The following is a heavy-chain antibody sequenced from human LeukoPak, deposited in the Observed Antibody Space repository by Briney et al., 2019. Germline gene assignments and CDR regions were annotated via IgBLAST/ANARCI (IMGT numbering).Heavy chain of an antibody. Sequence: ASLKVSCKVSGYTLSEFSMHWVRQAPGKGLEWMGCFDPEDGETVYAQKFQGRVSMTEDTSTDTAYMELSSLRSEDTAVYYCVASSPQNWKAHDYWGQGTLVTVSS. CDR1: GYTLSEFS. V-gene: IGHV1-24*01. J-gene: IGHJ4*02. CDR2: FDPEDGET. CDR3: VASSPQNWKAHDY. D-gene: IGHD1-1*01.